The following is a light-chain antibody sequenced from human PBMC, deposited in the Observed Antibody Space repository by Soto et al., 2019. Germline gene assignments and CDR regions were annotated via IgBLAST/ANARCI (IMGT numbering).Light chain of an antibody. CDR1: QSISIW. CDR3: QQYNVYWT. Sequence: DIQMTQSPSTLSASVGDRVTISCRASQSISIWLAWYQQKPGKAPKLLIYKASTLESGVPSRFSGSGSGAEFTLTISSLQPDDFATYYCQQYNVYWTFGQGTKVEMK. CDR2: KAS. V-gene: IGKV1-5*03. J-gene: IGKJ1*01.